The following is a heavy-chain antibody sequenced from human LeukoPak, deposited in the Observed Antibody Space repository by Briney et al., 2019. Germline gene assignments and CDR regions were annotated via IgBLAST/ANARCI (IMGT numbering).Heavy chain of an antibody. CDR1: GFTFSRYW. Sequence: GGSLRLSCEASGFTFSRYWMHWVRQAPGKGLVWVSRIKTDGSNTKHADSVKGRFSISRDNAKKTLYLQMNSLRIEDTAVYYCARAPVATPSEFDYWGQGTLVTVSS. D-gene: IGHD5-12*01. V-gene: IGHV3-74*03. CDR2: IKTDGSNT. CDR3: ARAPVATPSEFDY. J-gene: IGHJ4*02.